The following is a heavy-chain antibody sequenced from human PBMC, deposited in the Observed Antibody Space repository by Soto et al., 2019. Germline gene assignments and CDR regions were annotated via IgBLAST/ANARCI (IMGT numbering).Heavy chain of an antibody. V-gene: IGHV4-30-4*01. CDR2: IYYSGST. J-gene: IGHJ5*02. CDR3: ARARRSGEDTNWFDP. Sequence: TSETLSLTCTVSGGSISSGDYYWSWIRQPPGKGLEWIGYIYYSGSTYYNPSLKSRVTISVDTSKNQFSLKLSSVTAADTAVYYCARARRSGEDTNWFDPWGQGTLVTV. D-gene: IGHD3-16*01. CDR1: GGSISSGDYY.